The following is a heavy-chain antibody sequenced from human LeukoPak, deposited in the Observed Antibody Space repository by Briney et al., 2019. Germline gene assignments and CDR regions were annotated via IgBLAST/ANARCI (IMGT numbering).Heavy chain of an antibody. CDR2: IWYDGTNK. CDR3: ARDGSSYGYYQDFDY. V-gene: IGHV3-33*01. J-gene: IGHJ4*02. Sequence: GGSLRLSCAASGFTFGSYGMHWVRQAPGKGLEWVAVIWYDGTNKYCADSVKGRFTISRDNSKNTLYLQMNSLRAEDTAVYYCARDGSSYGYYQDFDYWGQGTLVTVSS. CDR1: GFTFGSYG. D-gene: IGHD5-18*01.